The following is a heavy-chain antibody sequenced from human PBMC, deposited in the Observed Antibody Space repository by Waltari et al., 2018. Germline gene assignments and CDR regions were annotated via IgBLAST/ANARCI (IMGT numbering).Heavy chain of an antibody. CDR2: ISYDGSNK. Sequence: QVQLVESGGGVVQPGRSLRLSYTASGFTFRRYAMHWVRQAPGKGLEWVAVISYDGSNKYYADSVKGRFTISRDNSKNTLYLQMNSLRAEDTAVYYCASSNYDFWSAYAWGQGTLVTVSS. D-gene: IGHD3-3*01. J-gene: IGHJ5*02. CDR1: GFTFRRYA. CDR3: ASSNYDFWSAYA. V-gene: IGHV3-30-3*01.